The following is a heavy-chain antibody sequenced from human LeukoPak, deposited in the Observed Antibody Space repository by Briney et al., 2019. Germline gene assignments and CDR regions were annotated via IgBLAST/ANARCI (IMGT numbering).Heavy chain of an antibody. J-gene: IGHJ4*02. Sequence: SQTLSLTCTVSGGSISSGGYYWSWIRQHPGKGLEWIGYIYYSGSTYYNPSLKSRVTISVDTSKNQFSLKLCSVTAADTAVYYCARARYQLLPTFDYWGQGTLVTVSS. CDR2: IYYSGST. D-gene: IGHD2-2*01. CDR1: GGSISSGGYY. CDR3: ARARYQLLPTFDY. V-gene: IGHV4-31*03.